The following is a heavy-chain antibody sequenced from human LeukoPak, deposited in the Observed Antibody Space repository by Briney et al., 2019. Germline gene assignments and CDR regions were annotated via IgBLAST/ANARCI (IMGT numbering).Heavy chain of an antibody. CDR3: ARARSSGRRDFDY. CDR2: IIPIFGTA. D-gene: IGHD6-19*01. CDR1: GGTFSSYA. J-gene: IGHJ4*02. V-gene: IGHV1-69*13. Sequence: VASVKVSCKASGGTFSSYAISWVRQAPGRGLEWMGGIIPIFGTANYAQKFQGRVTITADESTSTAYMELSSLRSEDTAVYYCARARSSGRRDFDYWGQGTLVTVSS.